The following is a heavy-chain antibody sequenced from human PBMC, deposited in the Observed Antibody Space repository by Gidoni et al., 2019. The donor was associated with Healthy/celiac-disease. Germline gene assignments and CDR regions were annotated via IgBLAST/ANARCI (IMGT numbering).Heavy chain of an antibody. CDR3: ARALGGGWFDP. D-gene: IGHD3-10*01. J-gene: IGHJ5*02. V-gene: IGHV3-13*01. CDR2: IGTAGDT. Sequence: EVQLVESGGGLVQPGGSLRLSCAASGFTFSSYDMHWVRQATGKGLEWVSAIGTAGDTYYPGSVKGRFTISRENAKNSLYLQMNSLRAGDTAVYYCARALGGGWFDPWGQGTLVTVSS. CDR1: GFTFSSYD.